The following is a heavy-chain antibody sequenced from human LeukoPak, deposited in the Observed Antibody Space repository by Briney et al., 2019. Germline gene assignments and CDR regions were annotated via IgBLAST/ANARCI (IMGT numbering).Heavy chain of an antibody. Sequence: ASVKVSCKASGYTFTGYYMNWVRQAPGQGLEWMGWINPNSGGTKYAQKFQGRVTMTRDTSISTAYMELSRLRSDDTAVYYCAISVEMAAMPSYDYWGQGTLVTVSS. D-gene: IGHD5-24*01. V-gene: IGHV1-2*02. J-gene: IGHJ4*02. CDR1: GYTFTGYY. CDR3: AISVEMAAMPSYDY. CDR2: INPNSGGT.